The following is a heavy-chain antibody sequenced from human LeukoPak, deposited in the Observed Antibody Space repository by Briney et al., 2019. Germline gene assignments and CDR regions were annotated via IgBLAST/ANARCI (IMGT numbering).Heavy chain of an antibody. Sequence: ASVKVSCKASGYTFTGYYMHWVRQAPGQGLEWMGWINPNSGGTNYAQKFQVRVTMTRDTSISTAYMELSRLRSDDTAVYYCARVTIDYGDCMDVWGKGTTVTVSS. D-gene: IGHD4-17*01. V-gene: IGHV1-2*02. CDR2: INPNSGGT. CDR3: ARVTIDYGDCMDV. CDR1: GYTFTGYY. J-gene: IGHJ6*03.